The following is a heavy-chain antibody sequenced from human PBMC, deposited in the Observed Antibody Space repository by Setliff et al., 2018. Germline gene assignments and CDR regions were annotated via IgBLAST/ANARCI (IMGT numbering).Heavy chain of an antibody. Sequence: SETLSLTCAVSGVSISTSHWWSWVRQPPGKGLEWIGEIYHNGITNYNPSLKSRVSISVDKSKNQVSPKLNSVTAADTAVYYCGRDPRTPTVTTRGDYWGQGTLVTVSS. J-gene: IGHJ4*02. D-gene: IGHD4-17*01. CDR3: GRDPRTPTVTTRGDY. CDR1: GVSISTSHW. CDR2: IYHNGIT. V-gene: IGHV4-4*02.